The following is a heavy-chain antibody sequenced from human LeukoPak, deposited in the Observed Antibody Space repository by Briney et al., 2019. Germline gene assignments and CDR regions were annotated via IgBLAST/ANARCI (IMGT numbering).Heavy chain of an antibody. J-gene: IGHJ4*02. CDR1: GFSFSSYW. CDR2: IKQDGTEK. CDR3: AREDHSTYAY. D-gene: IGHD2/OR15-2a*01. V-gene: IGHV3-7*01. Sequence: GGSLRLSCTASGFSFSSYWMSWDRQTPGKGLEWVASIKQDGTEKYYVDSVKGRFTISKDNSKNSLYLQMNTLRAEDTAVYYCAREDHSTYAYWGQGTLVTVSS.